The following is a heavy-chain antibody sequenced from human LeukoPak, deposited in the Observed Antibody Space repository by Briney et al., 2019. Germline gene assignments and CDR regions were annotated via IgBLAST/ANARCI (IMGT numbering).Heavy chain of an antibody. V-gene: IGHV3-30*02. CDR1: AFPFSTYG. D-gene: IGHD3-9*01. CDR2: IRYNGIDK. CDR3: AKPQEADIWVPDY. Sequence: GGSLRLSCAASAFPFSTYGMHWVRQAPGKGLEWVAFIRYNGIDKYYADSVKGRFTISRDNSKNTLYLEMNSLIPEDTALYYCAKPQEADIWVPDYWGQGTLVTVSS. J-gene: IGHJ4*02.